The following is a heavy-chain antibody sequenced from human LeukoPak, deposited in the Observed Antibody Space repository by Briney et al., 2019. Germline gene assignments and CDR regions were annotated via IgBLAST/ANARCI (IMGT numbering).Heavy chain of an antibody. CDR3: ARGYCSSTSCYFDY. CDR2: INWNGGST. D-gene: IGHD2-2*01. V-gene: IGHV3-20*04. Sequence: PGGSLRLSCAASGLTFDDYGMSWVRQAPGKGLEWVSGINWNGGSTGYADSVKGRFTISRDNAKNSLYLQMNSLRAEDTALYYCARGYCSSTSCYFDYWGQGTLVTVSS. CDR1: GLTFDDYG. J-gene: IGHJ4*02.